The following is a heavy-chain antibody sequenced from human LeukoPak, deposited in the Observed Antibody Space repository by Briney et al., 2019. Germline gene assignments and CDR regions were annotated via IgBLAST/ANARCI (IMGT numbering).Heavy chain of an antibody. V-gene: IGHV4-61*02. Sequence: PSETLSLTCTVSGGSISSGSYYWSWIRQPAGEGLEWIGRIYTSGSTNYNPSLKSLVNISVDTSKNQFSLKVSSVTAADTAVYYCARGDYGDYRGAFDIWGQGTMVTVSS. CDR1: GGSISSGSYY. CDR3: ARGDYGDYRGAFDI. CDR2: IYTSGST. D-gene: IGHD4-17*01. J-gene: IGHJ3*02.